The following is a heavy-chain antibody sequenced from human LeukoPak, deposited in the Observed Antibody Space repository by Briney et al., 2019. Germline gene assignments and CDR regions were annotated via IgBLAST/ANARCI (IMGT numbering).Heavy chain of an antibody. Sequence: GASVKVSCKASGYTFTSYYMHWVRQAPGQGLEWMGIINPSGGSTSYAQKFQGRVTMTRDMSTSTVYMELSSLRSEDTAVYYCARENVNRIVRGVKLFDPWGQGTLVTVSS. J-gene: IGHJ5*02. V-gene: IGHV1-46*01. CDR3: ARENVNRIVRGVKLFDP. CDR1: GYTFTSYY. D-gene: IGHD3-10*01. CDR2: INPSGGST.